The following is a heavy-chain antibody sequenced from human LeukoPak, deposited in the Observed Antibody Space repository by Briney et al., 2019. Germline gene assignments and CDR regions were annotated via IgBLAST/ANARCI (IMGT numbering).Heavy chain of an antibody. CDR2: ISSSSSYI. CDR3: ARDLHNGGNSYDAFDI. CDR1: GFTFSSYS. Sequence: GGSLRLSCAASGFTFSSYSMNWVRQAPGKGLEWVSSISSSSSYIYYADSVKGRFTISRDNAKNSLYLQMNSLRAEDTAVYYCARDLHNGGNSYDAFDIWGQGTMVTVSS. J-gene: IGHJ3*02. D-gene: IGHD4-23*01. V-gene: IGHV3-21*01.